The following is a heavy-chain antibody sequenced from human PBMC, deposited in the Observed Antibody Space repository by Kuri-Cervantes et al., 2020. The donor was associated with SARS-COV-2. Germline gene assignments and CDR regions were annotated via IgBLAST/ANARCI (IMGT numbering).Heavy chain of an antibody. CDR3: ASFCSSTSCYAAPTEYFQH. D-gene: IGHD2-2*01. V-gene: IGHV1-2*02. J-gene: IGHJ1*01. Sequence: ASVKVSCKVSVYTLTELSMHWVRQAPGQGLEWMGWINPNSGGTNYAQKVQGRVTMTRDTSISTAYMELSRLRSDDTAVYYCASFCSSTSCYAAPTEYFQHWGQGTLVTVSS. CDR1: VYTLTELS. CDR2: INPNSGGT.